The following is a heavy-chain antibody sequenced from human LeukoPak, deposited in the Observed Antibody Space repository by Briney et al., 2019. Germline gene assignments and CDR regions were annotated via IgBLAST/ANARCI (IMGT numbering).Heavy chain of an antibody. D-gene: IGHD1-14*01. Sequence: GASVKVSCKASGYTFTSYDINWVRQATGQGLEWMGWINPNSGGTNYAQKFQGRVTMTRDTSISTAYMELSRLRSDDTAVYYCARGVAGVYFYYYMDVWGKGTTVTVSS. J-gene: IGHJ6*03. CDR1: GYTFTSYD. CDR3: ARGVAGVYFYYYMDV. V-gene: IGHV1-2*02. CDR2: INPNSGGT.